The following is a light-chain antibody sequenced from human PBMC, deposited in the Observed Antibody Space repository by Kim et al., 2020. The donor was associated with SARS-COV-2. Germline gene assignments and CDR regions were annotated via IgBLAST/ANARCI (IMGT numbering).Light chain of an antibody. V-gene: IGKV3D-7*01. CDR2: GAS. CDR1: QSVSSSY. CDR3: QQDYNLPT. Sequence: PGERVTLSCRASQSVSSSYLTWYQQKPGQAPRLLIYGASTRATGIPARFSGSGSGTDFTLTISSLQTEDFAVYYCQQDYNLPTFGQGTKVDI. J-gene: IGKJ1*01.